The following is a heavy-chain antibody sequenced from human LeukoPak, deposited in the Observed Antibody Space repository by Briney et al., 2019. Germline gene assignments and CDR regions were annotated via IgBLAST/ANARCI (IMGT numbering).Heavy chain of an antibody. V-gene: IGHV3-11*05. Sequence: GGSLRLSCAASGFTFSDYYMIWIRQAPGKGLEWVSHISGSSTYTKYADSVKGRFTISRDDAKNSLYLQMNSLKAEDTAIYYCARVGSYSGSYSDYWGQGTLVTVSS. CDR2: ISGSSTYT. J-gene: IGHJ4*02. D-gene: IGHD1-26*01. CDR3: ARVGSYSGSYSDY. CDR1: GFTFSDYY.